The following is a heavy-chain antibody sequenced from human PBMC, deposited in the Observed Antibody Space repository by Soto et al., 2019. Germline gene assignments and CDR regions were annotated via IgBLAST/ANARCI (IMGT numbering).Heavy chain of an antibody. J-gene: IGHJ4*02. CDR3: AKAPFKDIVVVPAAPLSYFDY. V-gene: IGHV3-23*01. Sequence: EVQLLESGGGLVQPGGSLRLSCAASGFTFSSYAMSWVRQAPGKGLEWVSAISGSGGSTYYADSVKGRFTISRDNSKNTLYLQMNSLRAEDTAVYYCAKAPFKDIVVVPAAPLSYFDYWGQGTLVTVSS. CDR1: GFTFSSYA. CDR2: ISGSGGST. D-gene: IGHD2-2*01.